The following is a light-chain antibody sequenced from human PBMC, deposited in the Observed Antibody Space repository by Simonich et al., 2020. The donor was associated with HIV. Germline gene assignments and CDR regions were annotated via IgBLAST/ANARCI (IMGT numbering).Light chain of an antibody. Sequence: DIVMTQSPLSLPVTPGEPASISCRSSQTLLHSNGYNYLDWYLQKPGRSPQLLIYLGYNRASGVPERFSGSGSGTDFTLKISRVEAEDVGVYYCMQALQTPRTFGQGTKVEIK. CDR1: QTLLHSNGYNY. CDR2: LGY. V-gene: IGKV2-28*01. CDR3: MQALQTPRT. J-gene: IGKJ1*01.